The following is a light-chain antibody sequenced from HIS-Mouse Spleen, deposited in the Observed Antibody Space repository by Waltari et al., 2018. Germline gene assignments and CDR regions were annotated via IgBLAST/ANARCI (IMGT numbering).Light chain of an antibody. J-gene: IGLJ2*01. CDR2: LNSDARH. V-gene: IGLV4-69*01. CDR3: QTWGTGILVV. Sequence: QLVLTQSPSASASLGASVTLTCTLSRGHSSYAIPRPQQQPEKGPRYLMKLNSDARHSKGDGIPDRFSGASSGAERYLTISSLQSEDEADYYCQTWGTGILVVFGGGTKLTV. CDR1: RGHSSYA.